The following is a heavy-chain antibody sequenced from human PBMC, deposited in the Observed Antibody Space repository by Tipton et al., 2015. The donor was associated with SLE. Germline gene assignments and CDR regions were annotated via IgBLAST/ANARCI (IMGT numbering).Heavy chain of an antibody. CDR1: GGSINNDY. J-gene: IGHJ4*02. D-gene: IGHD6-13*01. CDR2: IYTSGGT. CDR3: ARSAGYGSSWAHFDY. V-gene: IGHV4-4*07. Sequence: TLSLTCTVSGGSINNDYWSWVRQPAGKGLEWSGRIYTSGGTKYNPSLKSRVTISVDTSKNQFSLKLSSVTAADTAVYYCARSAGYGSSWAHFDYWGQGTLVTVSS.